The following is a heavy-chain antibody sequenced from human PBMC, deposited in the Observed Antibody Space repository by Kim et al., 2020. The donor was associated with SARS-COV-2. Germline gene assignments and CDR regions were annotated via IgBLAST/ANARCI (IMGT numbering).Heavy chain of an antibody. Sequence: SETLSLTCSVFGGSMRSGGKFWTWIRQHPAKGLEWIGYISYSGNSHYSPSLRSRVSISLQTSENQFSLELTSVTAADTAVYYCARGQPLDYWGQGILVTVSS. V-gene: IGHV4-31*03. CDR1: GGSMRSGGKF. CDR3: ARGQPLDY. J-gene: IGHJ4*02. D-gene: IGHD2-2*01. CDR2: ISYSGNS.